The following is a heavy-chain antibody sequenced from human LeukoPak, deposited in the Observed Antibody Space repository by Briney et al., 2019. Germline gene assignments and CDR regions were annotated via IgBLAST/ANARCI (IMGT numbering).Heavy chain of an antibody. J-gene: IGHJ6*03. V-gene: IGHV3-30*02. CDR1: GFTFSSYG. Sequence: GGSLRLSCAASGFTFSSYGMHWVRQAPGKGLQWVTFIRYDGSDKYYSDSVKGRFTISRDNSKNTLYLQMNSLRAEDTAVYYCASKSYYYYYMDDWGKGTTVTVSS. CDR2: IRYDGSDK. CDR3: ASKSYYYYYMDD.